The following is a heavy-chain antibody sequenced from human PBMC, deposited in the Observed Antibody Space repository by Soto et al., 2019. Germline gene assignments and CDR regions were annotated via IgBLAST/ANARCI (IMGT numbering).Heavy chain of an antibody. CDR2: ISAYNGNT. CDR3: ARVEDYVWGSYSPY. CDR1: GYTFTSYG. D-gene: IGHD3-16*01. Sequence: QVQLVQSGAEVKKPGASVKVSCKASGYTFTSYGISWVRQAPGQGLEWMGWISAYNGNTNYAQKLQGRVTMTTDTSTSTADMGRRSLRSDDTAVYYWARVEDYVWGSYSPYWGQGTLVTVSS. V-gene: IGHV1-18*01. J-gene: IGHJ4*02.